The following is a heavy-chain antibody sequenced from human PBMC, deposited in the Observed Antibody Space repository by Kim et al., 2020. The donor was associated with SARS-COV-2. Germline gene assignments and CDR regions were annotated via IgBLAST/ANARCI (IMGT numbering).Heavy chain of an antibody. CDR1: GGSFSGYY. D-gene: IGHD2-15*01. J-gene: IGHJ6*02. CDR2: INHSGST. CDR3: ARVLGSVENYYYYGMDV. Sequence: SETLSLTCAVYGGSFSGYYWSWIRQPPGKGLEWIGEINHSGSTNYNPSLKSRVTISVDTSKNKFSLKLSSVTAADTAVYYCARVLGSVENYYYYGMDVWGQGTTVTVSS. V-gene: IGHV4-34*01.